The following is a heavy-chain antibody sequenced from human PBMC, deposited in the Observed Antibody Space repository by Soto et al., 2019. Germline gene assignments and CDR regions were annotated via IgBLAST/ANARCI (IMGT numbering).Heavy chain of an antibody. D-gene: IGHD3-22*01. J-gene: IGHJ3*02. CDR3: ARDRYYDSSGYYTDAFDI. CDR2: IYSGGST. V-gene: IGHV3-66*01. Sequence: GGSLRLSCAASGFTVSSNYMSWVRQAPGKGLEWVSVIYSGGSTYYADSVKGRFTISRDNSKNTLYLQMNSLRAEDTAVYYCARDRYYDSSGYYTDAFDIWGQGTMVTVSS. CDR1: GFTVSSNY.